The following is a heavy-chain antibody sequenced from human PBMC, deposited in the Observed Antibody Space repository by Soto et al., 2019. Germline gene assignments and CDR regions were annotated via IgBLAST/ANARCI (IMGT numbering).Heavy chain of an antibody. CDR2: IYHSVST. V-gene: IGHV4-4*02. CDR3: AREYSSGFDY. D-gene: IGHD6-19*01. J-gene: IGHJ4*02. Sequence: QVQLQESGPGLVKPSGTLSLTCAVSGGSISSSNWWSWVRQPPGKGLEWIVEIYHSVSTNYNPSLKSRVAISVDKSENQFSLKLSSVTAAETAVYYCAREYSSGFDYWGQGTLVTVSS. CDR1: GGSISSSNW.